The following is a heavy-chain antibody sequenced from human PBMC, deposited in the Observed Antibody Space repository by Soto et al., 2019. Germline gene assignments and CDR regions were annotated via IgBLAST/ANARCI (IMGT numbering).Heavy chain of an antibody. V-gene: IGHV4-31*03. CDR3: ARGSRTLEPYFP. D-gene: IGHD1-1*01. J-gene: IGHJ5*02. CDR1: GGSISSGDYY. CDR2: IYYSGST. Sequence: SETLSLTCTVSGGSISSGDYYWSWIRQPPGKGLEWIGYIYYSGSTYYNPSLKSRVTISVDTSKNQFSLKLSSVTAADTAVYYCARGSRTLEPYFPWGQGTLVTVS.